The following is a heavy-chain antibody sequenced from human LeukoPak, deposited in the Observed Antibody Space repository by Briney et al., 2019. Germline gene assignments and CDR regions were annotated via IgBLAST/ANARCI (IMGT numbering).Heavy chain of an antibody. V-gene: IGHV3-48*01. CDR2: ISSSSSTI. Sequence: GGSLRLSCAASGFTFGSYSMDWVRQAPGKGLEWVSYISSSSSTIYYADSVKGRFTISRDNAKNSLYLQMNSLRAEDTAVYYCARGGMIVVPTRGFDYWGQGTLVTVSS. CDR1: GFTFGSYS. D-gene: IGHD3-22*01. CDR3: ARGGMIVVPTRGFDY. J-gene: IGHJ4*02.